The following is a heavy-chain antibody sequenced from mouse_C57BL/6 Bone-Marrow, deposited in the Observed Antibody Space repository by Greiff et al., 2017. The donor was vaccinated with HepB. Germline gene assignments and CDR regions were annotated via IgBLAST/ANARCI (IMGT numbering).Heavy chain of an antibody. J-gene: IGHJ1*03. CDR1: GFTFTDYY. Sequence: EVMLVESGGGLVQPGGSLSLSCAASGFTFTDYYMSWVRQPPGKALEWLGFIRNKANGYTTEYSASVKGRFTISRDNSQSILYLQMNALRAADSATYYCARWRGSSSYWYFDVWGTGTTVTVSS. V-gene: IGHV7-3*01. CDR2: IRNKANGYTT. D-gene: IGHD1-1*01. CDR3: ARWRGSSSYWYFDV.